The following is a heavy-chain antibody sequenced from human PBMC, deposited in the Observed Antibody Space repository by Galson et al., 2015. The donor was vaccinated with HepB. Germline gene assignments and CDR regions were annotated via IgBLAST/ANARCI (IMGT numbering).Heavy chain of an antibody. V-gene: IGHV4-59*01. CDR2: IYYSGST. J-gene: IGHJ5*02. D-gene: IGHD3-10*01. CDR1: GGSISSNY. Sequence: LSLTCTVSGGSISSNYWSWIRQPPGKGLEWFGHIYYSGSTNYNPSLKSRVTISVDTSKNQYSLNLSSVTAADAAVYYCSSLYYYGSGVHRGFDPWGQGTLVTVSS. CDR3: SSLYYYGSGVHRGFDP.